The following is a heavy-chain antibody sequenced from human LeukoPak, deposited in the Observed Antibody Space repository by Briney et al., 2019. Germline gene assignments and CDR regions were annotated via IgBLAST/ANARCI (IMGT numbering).Heavy chain of an antibody. V-gene: IGHV3-7*05. CDR1: GFTFSSYG. D-gene: IGHD6-6*01. Sequence: GGSLRLSCAASGFTFSSYGMHWVRQATGKGLEWVGNIKQDGSEKWYVDSVKGRFTISRDNAKNSLYLEMNSLRAEDTAVYYCAGDRSSSGGLEYWGQGTLVTVSS. J-gene: IGHJ4*02. CDR2: IKQDGSEK. CDR3: AGDRSSSGGLEY.